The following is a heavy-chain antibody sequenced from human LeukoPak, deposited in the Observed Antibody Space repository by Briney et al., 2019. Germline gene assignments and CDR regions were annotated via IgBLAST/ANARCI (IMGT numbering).Heavy chain of an antibody. CDR1: GYTFSSYG. J-gene: IGHJ3*02. D-gene: IGHD5-12*01. Sequence: GASVKVSCKASGYTFSSYGVSWVRQAPGQGLEWVGWISGYNGNTNYAQKLQGRVTMTTDTSTSTAYMELRSLRSDDTAVYYCARIFSGSGYPAAFDIWGQGAMVTVSS. CDR3: ARIFSGSGYPAAFDI. V-gene: IGHV1-18*01. CDR2: ISGYNGNT.